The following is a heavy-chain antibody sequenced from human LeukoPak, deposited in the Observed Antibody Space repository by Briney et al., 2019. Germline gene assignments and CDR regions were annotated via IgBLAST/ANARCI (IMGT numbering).Heavy chain of an antibody. J-gene: IGHJ4*02. Sequence: PGGSLRLSCAASGFTFSTYSMNWVRQAPGKGLEWVSFISSSSSYIYHADSVKGRFTISRDNAKNSLYLQMNSLRAEDTAVYYCARAGTGVGYWGQGTLVTVSS. D-gene: IGHD3-10*01. V-gene: IGHV3-21*01. CDR2: ISSSSSYI. CDR3: ARAGTGVGY. CDR1: GFTFSTYS.